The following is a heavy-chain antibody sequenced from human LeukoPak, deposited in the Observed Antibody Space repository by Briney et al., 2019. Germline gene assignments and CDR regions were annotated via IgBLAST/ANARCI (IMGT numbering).Heavy chain of an antibody. Sequence: SETLSLTCSVSGDSIIGYYWGWIRQPPGKGLEWIGNIYYTGNTYYNSSLKSRVTISLDTSKNQFSLKVISMTAADTAAYYCTESDGYGLIRICGRATMVTVSS. CDR1: GDSIIGYY. V-gene: IGHV4-39*07. CDR2: IYYTGNT. J-gene: IGHJ3*02. CDR3: TESDGYGLIRI. D-gene: IGHD3-10*01.